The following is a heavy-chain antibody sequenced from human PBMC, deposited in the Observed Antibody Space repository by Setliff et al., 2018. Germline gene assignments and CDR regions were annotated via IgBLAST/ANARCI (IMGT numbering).Heavy chain of an antibody. J-gene: IGHJ4*02. D-gene: IGHD1-26*01. V-gene: IGHV3-23*05. CDR2: VDQGANT. CDR3: AKGSVPIVGTTYSFDY. CDR1: GFTFGAYT. Sequence: GGSLRLSCVASGFTFGAYTLTWVRQAPGKGLEFVSGVDQGANTYYGDSVKGRFTISRDNSKNTLYLQMNSLRAEDTAVYYCAKGSVPIVGTTYSFDYWGQGTLVTVSS.